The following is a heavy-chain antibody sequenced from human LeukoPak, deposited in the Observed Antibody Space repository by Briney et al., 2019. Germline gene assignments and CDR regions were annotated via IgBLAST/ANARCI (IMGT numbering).Heavy chain of an antibody. CDR2: ISSGSDII. V-gene: IGHV3-48*04. CDR3: ARWGGSYPYYYYGMDV. D-gene: IGHD1-26*01. CDR1: GFTFSSYA. J-gene: IGHJ6*02. Sequence: GGSLRLSCAASGFTFSSYAMSWVRQAPGKGLEWVSYISSGSDIIYYADSVKGRFTISRDNAKNSLYLQMNSLRAEDTAVYYCARWGGSYPYYYYGMDVWGQGTTVTVSS.